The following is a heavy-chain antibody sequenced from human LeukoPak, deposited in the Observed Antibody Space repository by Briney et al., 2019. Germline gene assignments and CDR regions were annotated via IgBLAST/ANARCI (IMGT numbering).Heavy chain of an antibody. V-gene: IGHV4-31*03. CDR3: AGDSRNSAFDY. Sequence: SETLSLTCTVSGGSIISGAYYWGWLRQHPGKGLEWIAYVHYSGSTYYNPSLNRRFTLSVVTSQNQFSLKLRSVTAADTAVYYCAGDSRNSAFDYLGQGTLVTVSS. CDR1: GGSIISGAYY. J-gene: IGHJ4*02. D-gene: IGHD4-23*01. CDR2: VHYSGST.